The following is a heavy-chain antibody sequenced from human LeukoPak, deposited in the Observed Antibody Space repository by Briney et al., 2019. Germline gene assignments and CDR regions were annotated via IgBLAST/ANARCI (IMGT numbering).Heavy chain of an antibody. J-gene: IGHJ4*02. CDR1: GFTFSNSY. Sequence: GGSLRLSCAASGFTFSNSYMSWVRQAPGKGLEWVSLIYPSGNIYYADSVKGRFTISRDNSENTLFLKMNSLRAEDTAIYYCARTFVSGDGYKVGYFDYWGQGTLVTVSS. CDR3: ARTFVSGDGYKVGYFDY. V-gene: IGHV3-53*01. CDR2: IYPSGNI. D-gene: IGHD5-24*01.